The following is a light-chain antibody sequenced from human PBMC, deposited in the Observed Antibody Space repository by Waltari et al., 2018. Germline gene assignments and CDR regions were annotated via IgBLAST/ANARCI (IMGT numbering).Light chain of an antibody. CDR3: QQYYSSST. V-gene: IGKV4-1*01. CDR1: QNIFYSSYNKTY. Sequence: DIVLTQSPDSLAVSLGERATIHCKSSQNIFYSSYNKTYLAWYQQKPGQPPNLLSYWASTRHSGVPDRFSGSGSGTDFTLTINSLRAEDVAVYFCQQYYSSSTFGGGTKVEIK. J-gene: IGKJ4*01. CDR2: WAS.